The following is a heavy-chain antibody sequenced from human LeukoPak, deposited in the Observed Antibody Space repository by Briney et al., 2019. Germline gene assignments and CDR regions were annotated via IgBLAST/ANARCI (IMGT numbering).Heavy chain of an antibody. CDR1: GFTFSSYW. Sequence: GGSLRLSCAASGFTFSSYWMSWVRQAPGKGLEWVANIKKDGSEKYYVDSVKGRFTISRDNAKTSLYLQMISLRAEDTAVYYCARHLSGVTGYTYGRGIDYWGQGTLVTVSS. V-gene: IGHV3-7*01. CDR3: ARHLSGVTGYTYGRGIDY. J-gene: IGHJ4*02. D-gene: IGHD5-18*01. CDR2: IKKDGSEK.